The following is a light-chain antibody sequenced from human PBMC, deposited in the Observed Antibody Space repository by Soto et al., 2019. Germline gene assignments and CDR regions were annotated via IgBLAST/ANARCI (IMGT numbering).Light chain of an antibody. CDR1: GSDVGGYEY. V-gene: IGLV2-14*01. J-gene: IGLJ1*01. CDR3: ASYTSTYTSV. CDR2: EVS. Sequence: LSHPGSVRWSPGHSITIPCTGTGSDVGGYEYVSWYQQHPGKVPKLMIYEVSDRPSGVSTRFSGSKSGNTASLTISWLQAEDEADSYCASYTSTYTSVFGSGTKV.